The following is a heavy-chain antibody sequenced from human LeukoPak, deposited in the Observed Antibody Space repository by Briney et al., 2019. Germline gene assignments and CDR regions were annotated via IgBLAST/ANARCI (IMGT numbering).Heavy chain of an antibody. D-gene: IGHD3-10*01. CDR2: ISSSSSTI. J-gene: IGHJ4*02. CDR3: ARSYYYGSGSYYNLYFDY. V-gene: IGHV3-48*02. Sequence: PGGSLRLSCAASGFTFSSYSMNWVRQAPGKGLEWVSYISSSSSTIYHADSVKGRFTISRDNAKNSLYLQMNSLRDEDTAVYYCARSYYYGSGSYYNLYFDYWGQGTLVTVSS. CDR1: GFTFSSYS.